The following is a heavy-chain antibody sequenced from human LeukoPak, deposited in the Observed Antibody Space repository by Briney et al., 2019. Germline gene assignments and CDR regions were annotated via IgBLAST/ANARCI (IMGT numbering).Heavy chain of an antibody. CDR3: AKGGVVVVPAAEVDYFDY. CDR1: GFTFDDYA. J-gene: IGHJ4*02. CDR2: ISWNSGSI. Sequence: GGSPRLSCAASGFTFDDYAMHWVRQAPGKGLEWVSGISWNSGSIGYADSVKGRFTISRDNAKNSLYLQMNSLRAEDMALYYCAKGGVVVVPAAEVDYFDYWGQGTLVTVSS. V-gene: IGHV3-9*03. D-gene: IGHD2-2*01.